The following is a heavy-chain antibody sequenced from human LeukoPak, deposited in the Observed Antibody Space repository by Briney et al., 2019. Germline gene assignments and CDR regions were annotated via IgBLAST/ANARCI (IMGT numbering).Heavy chain of an antibody. CDR1: GFTFSSYG. D-gene: IGHD2-2*01. Sequence: GGSLRLSCAASGFTFSSYGMHWARQAPGKGLEWVAFIRYDGSNKYYADSVKGRFTISRDNSKNTLYLQMNSLRAEDTAVYYCASSVVPAASGAFDIWGQGTMVTVSS. CDR3: ASSVVPAASGAFDI. V-gene: IGHV3-30*02. CDR2: IRYDGSNK. J-gene: IGHJ3*02.